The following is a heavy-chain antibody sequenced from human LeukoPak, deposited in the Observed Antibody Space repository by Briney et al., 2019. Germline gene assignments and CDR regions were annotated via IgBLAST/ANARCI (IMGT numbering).Heavy chain of an antibody. D-gene: IGHD6-19*01. Sequence: SETLSLTCTVPGYPISSGYFWGWIRQPPGKGLDFIASIFHSGYTYYDPSLKSRVTISVDTSKNQFSLRLSSVTAADTAVYYCARETEKQWQYWGQGTMVTVSS. V-gene: IGHV4-38-2*02. CDR1: GYPISSGYF. CDR3: ARETEKQWQY. CDR2: IFHSGYT. J-gene: IGHJ3*01.